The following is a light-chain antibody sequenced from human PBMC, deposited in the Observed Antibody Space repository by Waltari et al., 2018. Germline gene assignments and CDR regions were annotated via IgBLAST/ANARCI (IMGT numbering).Light chain of an antibody. CDR3: QQYYSTPQT. CDR2: WAS. CDR1: QSVLYSSNNKNY. J-gene: IGKJ1*01. Sequence: DIVMTQSPDSLAVSLGERATINCQSSQSVLYSSNNKNYLAWYQQKPGQPPKLLIYWASTRESGVPDRFSGSGSGTDFTLTISSLQAEDGAVYYCQQYYSTPQTFGQGTKVEIK. V-gene: IGKV4-1*01.